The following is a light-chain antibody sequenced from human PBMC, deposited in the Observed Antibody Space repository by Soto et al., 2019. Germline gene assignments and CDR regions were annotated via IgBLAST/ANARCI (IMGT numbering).Light chain of an antibody. CDR3: QQYNSYSDT. CDR1: QSISGW. J-gene: IGKJ1*01. CDR2: KAS. Sequence: DIQMTQSPSTLSASVGDRVTITCRASQSISGWVAWYQQRPGKAPKLLIYKASTLKSGVPSRFSGSGSGTEFTLTISSLQPDDFAPYYCQQYNSYSDTFGQGTQVEIK. V-gene: IGKV1-5*03.